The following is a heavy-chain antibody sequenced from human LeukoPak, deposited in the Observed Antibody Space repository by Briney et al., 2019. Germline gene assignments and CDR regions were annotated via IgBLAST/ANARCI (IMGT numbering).Heavy chain of an antibody. CDR2: IYYSGST. Sequence: KPSETLSLTCTVSGGSISSYYWSWIRQPPGKGLEWIGYIYYSGSTNYNPSLKSRVTISVDTSKNQFSLKLSSVTAADTAVYYCARAVGGYSYGLDVGYWGQGTLVTVSS. V-gene: IGHV4-59*01. J-gene: IGHJ4*02. D-gene: IGHD5-18*01. CDR1: GGSISSYY. CDR3: ARAVGGYSYGLDVGY.